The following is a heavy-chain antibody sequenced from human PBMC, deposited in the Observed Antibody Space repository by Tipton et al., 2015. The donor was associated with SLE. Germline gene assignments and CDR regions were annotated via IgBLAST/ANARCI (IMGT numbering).Heavy chain of an antibody. Sequence: QLVQSGSELKKPGASVKLSCKASGYSFTSFTMSWVRQAPGQGLEWMGRINPSSGGTNYAQKFHDRVTLTRDTSINTAYMELKSLISDDTAMYYCAGGIPKPPKWGVQYWGQGALVTVSS. V-gene: IGHV1-2*06. CDR1: GYSFTSFT. D-gene: IGHD1-26*01. CDR3: AGGIPKPPKWGVQY. J-gene: IGHJ4*02. CDR2: INPSSGGT.